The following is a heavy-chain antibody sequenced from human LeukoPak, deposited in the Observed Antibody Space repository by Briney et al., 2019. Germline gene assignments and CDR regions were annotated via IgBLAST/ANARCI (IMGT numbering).Heavy chain of an antibody. CDR2: IKQDGSEK. J-gene: IGHJ4*02. V-gene: IGHV3-7*01. CDR3: AREPSSGYDPPGYFDY. D-gene: IGHD5-12*01. Sequence: SXXXSWVRQAPGKGLEWVANIKQDGSEKYYVDSVKGRFTISRDNAKNSLYLQMNSLRAEDTAVYYCAREPSSGYDPPGYFDYWGQGTLVTVSS. CDR1: SXX.